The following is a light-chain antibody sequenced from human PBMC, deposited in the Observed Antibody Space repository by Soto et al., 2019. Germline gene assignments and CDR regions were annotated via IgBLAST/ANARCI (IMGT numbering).Light chain of an antibody. CDR3: QVRDVWPA. J-gene: IGKJ1*01. V-gene: IGKV3-11*01. CDR2: DAS. Sequence: IVLRQSPVILSFSPGERAVLSCRASQSVSTSIAWYQHKPGQAPRLFIYDASKRAPCIPARFSGSGSGTDFTLPISSLELEDFGVYYCQVRDVWPAFRQRAKV. CDR1: QSVSTS.